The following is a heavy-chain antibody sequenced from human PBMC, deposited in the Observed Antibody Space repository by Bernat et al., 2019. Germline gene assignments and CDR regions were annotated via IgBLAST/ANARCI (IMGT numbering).Heavy chain of an antibody. CDR2: IAQDASDK. Sequence: EVQLVESGGGLVQPGGSLRLSCAASGFTFHIHWMSWVRQAPGKGLEWVANIAQDASDKYYVDSVKGRFTISRDNAKNSLYLQMNSLRVEDTAFYYCVRDCSSTSCRRGGFDPWGQGTLVTVSP. D-gene: IGHD2-2*01. CDR1: GFTFHIHW. CDR3: VRDCSSTSCRRGGFDP. V-gene: IGHV3-7*03. J-gene: IGHJ5*02.